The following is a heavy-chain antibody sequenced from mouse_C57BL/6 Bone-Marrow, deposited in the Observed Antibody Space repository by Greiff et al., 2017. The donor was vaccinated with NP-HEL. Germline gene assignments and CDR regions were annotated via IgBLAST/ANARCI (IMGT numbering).Heavy chain of an antibody. CDR3: TKKGDYYGSSYGAMDY. CDR2: ISSGGDYI. D-gene: IGHD1-1*01. J-gene: IGHJ4*01. V-gene: IGHV5-9-1*02. CDR1: GFTFSSYA. Sequence: DVKLVEPGEGLVKPGGSLKLSCAASGFTFSSYAMSWVRQTPEKRLEWVAYISSGGDYIYYADTVKGRFTISRDNARNTLYLQMSSLKSEDTAMYYCTKKGDYYGSSYGAMDYWGQGTSVTVSS.